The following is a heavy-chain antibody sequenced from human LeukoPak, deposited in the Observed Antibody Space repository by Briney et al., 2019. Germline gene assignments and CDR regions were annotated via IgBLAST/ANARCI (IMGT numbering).Heavy chain of an antibody. J-gene: IGHJ6*02. CDR2: IKQDGSEK. Sequence: GGSLRLSCAVSGFTVNTNYMSWVRQAPGKGLEWVANIKQDGSEKYYVDSVKGRFTISRDNAKNSLYLQMNSLRAEDTAVYYCARDKGQRWLQIGFYGMDVWGQGTTVTVSS. V-gene: IGHV3-7*03. CDR3: ARDKGQRWLQIGFYGMDV. D-gene: IGHD5-24*01. CDR1: GFTVNTNY.